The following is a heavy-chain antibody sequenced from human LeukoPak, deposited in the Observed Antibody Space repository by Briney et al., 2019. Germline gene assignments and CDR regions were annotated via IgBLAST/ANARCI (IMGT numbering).Heavy chain of an antibody. J-gene: IGHJ4*02. CDR2: ISSSSSTI. CDR3: ARDRFSSSLDY. D-gene: IGHD6-6*01. V-gene: IGHV3-48*01. Sequence: GGSLRLSCAASGFTLSSYSMNWVRQAPGKGLEWVSYISSSSSTIYYADSVKGRFTISRDNAKNSLYLQMNSLRAEDTAVYYCARDRFSSSLDYWGQGTLVTVSS. CDR1: GFTLSSYS.